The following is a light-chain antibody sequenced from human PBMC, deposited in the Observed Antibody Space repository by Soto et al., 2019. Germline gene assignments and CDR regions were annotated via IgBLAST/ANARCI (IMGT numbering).Light chain of an antibody. V-gene: IGKV3-15*01. Sequence: EIVMTQSPATLSVSPGERATLSCRASQSVSFNVAWYQQKPGQAPRLLISGASTRATGVPARFSGSGSGTVFTLTISSLQSEDFAIYYCQQYYNWPPWTFGQGTKV. CDR3: QQYYNWPPWT. J-gene: IGKJ1*01. CDR1: QSVSFN. CDR2: GAS.